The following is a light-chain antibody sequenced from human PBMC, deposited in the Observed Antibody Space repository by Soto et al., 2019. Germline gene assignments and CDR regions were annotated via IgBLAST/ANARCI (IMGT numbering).Light chain of an antibody. CDR1: SSDVGAYNY. CDR2: EVT. CDR3: SSYTSTNHVV. V-gene: IGLV2-14*01. Sequence: QSALTQPASVSGSPGQSIIISCTGTSSDVGAYNYVSWYQQHPGKAPKLVIYEVTKRPSGVSNRFSGSKSGNTASLTISGLQAEDETDYYCSSYTSTNHVVFGGGTKLTVL. J-gene: IGLJ2*01.